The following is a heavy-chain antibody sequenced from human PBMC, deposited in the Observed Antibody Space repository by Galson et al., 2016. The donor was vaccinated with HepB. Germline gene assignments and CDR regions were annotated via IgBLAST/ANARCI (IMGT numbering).Heavy chain of an antibody. Sequence: SLRLSCAVSGFRVNAHHVGWFRQAPGKGLECVSVLYGGGGTYHTDSVKGRFSVSRDNSKNIVYLQMNSLRADDTAVYYCVGYGGNSVWGQGTLVTVSS. CDR3: VGYGGNSV. CDR2: LYGGGGT. CDR1: GFRVNAHH. D-gene: IGHD4-23*01. V-gene: IGHV3-53*01. J-gene: IGHJ4*02.